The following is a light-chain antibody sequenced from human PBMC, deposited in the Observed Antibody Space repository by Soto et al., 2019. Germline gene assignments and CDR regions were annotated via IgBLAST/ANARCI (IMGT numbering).Light chain of an antibody. J-gene: IGKJ5*01. CDR1: QTISSW. Sequence: DIQMTQSPSTLSGSVGDRVTITCRASQTISSWLAWYQQKPGKAPKLLIYKASTLKSGVPSRFSGSGSGTDFTLTISSLQPEDFATYYCQQLNSYPLITFGQGTRLEI. CDR2: KAS. CDR3: QQLNSYPLIT. V-gene: IGKV1-5*03.